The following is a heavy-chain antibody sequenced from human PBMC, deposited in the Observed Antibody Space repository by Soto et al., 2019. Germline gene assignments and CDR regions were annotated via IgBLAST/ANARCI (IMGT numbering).Heavy chain of an antibody. Sequence: GSLRLSCTGSGFTFGDYAVSWFRQAPGKGLECVGFIRSKAYGETTDYAASVKGRFTISRDDSRTIAYLRMNSLKTEDTATYYCSRGLYANTSYPRFDFWGQGTLVTVSS. D-gene: IGHD3-16*02. CDR3: SRGLYANTSYPRFDF. J-gene: IGHJ4*02. CDR1: GFTFGDYA. CDR2: IRSKAYGETT. V-gene: IGHV3-49*03.